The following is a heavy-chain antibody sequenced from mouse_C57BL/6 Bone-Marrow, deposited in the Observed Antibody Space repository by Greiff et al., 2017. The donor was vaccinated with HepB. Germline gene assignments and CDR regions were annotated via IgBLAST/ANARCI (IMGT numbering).Heavy chain of an antibody. V-gene: IGHV1-55*01. CDR1: GYTFTSYW. D-gene: IGHD2-4*01. Sequence: VQLQQSGAELVKPGASVKMSCKASGYTFTSYWITWVKQRPGQGLEWIGDIYPGSGSTNYNEKFKSKATLTVDTSSSTAYMQLSSLTSEDSAVYFCAREEDYYDYDYWGQGTTLTVSS. J-gene: IGHJ2*01. CDR2: IYPGSGST. CDR3: AREEDYYDYDY.